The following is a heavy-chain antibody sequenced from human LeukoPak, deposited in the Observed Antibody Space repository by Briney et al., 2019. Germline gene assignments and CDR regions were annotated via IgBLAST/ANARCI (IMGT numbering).Heavy chain of an antibody. V-gene: IGHV3-30*18. Sequence: GRSLRLSCAASGFTFSSYGMHWVRQAPGKGLEWVAVISYDGSNKYYADSVKGRFTISRDNSKNTLYLQMNSLRAEDTAVYYCAKTPLRSGYSYGSAEYFQHWGQGTLVTVSS. D-gene: IGHD5-18*01. CDR1: GFTFSSYG. J-gene: IGHJ1*01. CDR3: AKTPLRSGYSYGSAEYFQH. CDR2: ISYDGSNK.